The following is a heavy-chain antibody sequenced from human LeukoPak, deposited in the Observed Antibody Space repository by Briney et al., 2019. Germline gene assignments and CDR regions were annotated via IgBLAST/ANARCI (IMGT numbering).Heavy chain of an antibody. J-gene: IGHJ6*03. D-gene: IGHD1-7*01. CDR1: GGSFSGYY. V-gene: IGHV4-34*01. CDR2: INHSGST. Sequence: PSETLSLTCAVYGGSFSGYYWSWIRQPPGKGLEWIGEINHSGSTNYNPSLKSRVTISVETSKNQFSLKLSSVTAADTAVYYCARVLLVGDNWNFGYYYYYMDVWGKGTTVTVSS. CDR3: ARVLLVGDNWNFGYYYYYMDV.